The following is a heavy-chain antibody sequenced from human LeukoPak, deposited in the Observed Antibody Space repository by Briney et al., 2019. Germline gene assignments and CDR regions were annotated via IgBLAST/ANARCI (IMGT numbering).Heavy chain of an antibody. CDR1: GYTFTGYY. J-gene: IGHJ4*02. Sequence: APVKVSCKASGYTFTGYYMHWVRQAPGQGLEWMGWINPNSGGTKYTQNFQGRVTMTRDTSISTAYMELSRLKSDDTAMYYCARDRVFADFDYWGQGTLVTVSS. CDR3: ARDRVFADFDY. V-gene: IGHV1-2*02. CDR2: INPNSGGT. D-gene: IGHD2-21*01.